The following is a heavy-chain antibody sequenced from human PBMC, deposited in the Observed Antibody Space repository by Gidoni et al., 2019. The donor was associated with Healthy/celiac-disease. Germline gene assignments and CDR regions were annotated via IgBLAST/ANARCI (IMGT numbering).Heavy chain of an antibody. CDR2: INHSGST. CDR1: GGSFRGYY. CDR3: ARPSRYSGYALGA. V-gene: IGHV4-34*01. Sequence: QVQLQQWGAGLLKPSETLSLTCAVYGGSFRGYYWSWIRQPPGKGLAWIGEINHSGSTNYNPSLKSRVTISVDTSKNQFSLKLSSVTAADTAVYYCARPSRYSGYALGAWGQGTLVTVPS. D-gene: IGHD5-12*01. J-gene: IGHJ5*02.